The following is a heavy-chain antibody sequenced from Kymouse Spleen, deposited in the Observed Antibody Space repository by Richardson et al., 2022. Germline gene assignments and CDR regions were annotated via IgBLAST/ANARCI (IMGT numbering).Heavy chain of an antibody. CDR3: TTYSSSPDY. CDR2: IRSKANSYAT. D-gene: IGHD6-13*01. CDR1: GFTFSGSA. Sequence: EVQLVESGGGLVQPGGSLKLSCAASGFTFSGSAMHWVRQASGKGLEWVGRIRSKANSYATAYAASVKGRFTISRDDSKNTAYLQMNSLKTEDTAVYYCTTYSSSPDYWGQGTLVTVSS. V-gene: IGHV3-73*02. J-gene: IGHJ4*02.